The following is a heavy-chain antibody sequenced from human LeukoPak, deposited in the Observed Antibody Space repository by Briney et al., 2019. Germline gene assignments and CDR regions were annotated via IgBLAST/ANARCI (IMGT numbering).Heavy chain of an antibody. D-gene: IGHD3-22*01. CDR1: GYTFTSYD. CDR2: MSPNSGNT. CDR3: ARGRCYDSSGYLKATWDY. J-gene: IGHJ4*02. V-gene: IGHV1-8*01. Sequence: ASVKVSCKXSGYTFTSYDINWVRQATGQGLEGMGWMSPNSGNTGYAQKFQGRVTMTRNTSISTAYMELSSLRSEDTAVYYCARGRCYDSSGYLKATWDYWGQGTLVTVSS.